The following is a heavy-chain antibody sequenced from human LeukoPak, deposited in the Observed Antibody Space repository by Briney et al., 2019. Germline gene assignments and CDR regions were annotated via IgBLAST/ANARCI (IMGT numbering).Heavy chain of an antibody. CDR3: ARDLGVVVAANIDY. Sequence: SETLSLTCTVSGGSISRSSYFWGWIRQPPGKGLEWIGCISSSGSTYYNPALKSRVTISLDTSKNQFSLRVSSVTAADTAVYYCARDLGVVVAANIDYWGQGTLVTVSS. V-gene: IGHV4-39*07. D-gene: IGHD2-15*01. CDR2: ISSSGST. CDR1: GGSISRSSYF. J-gene: IGHJ4*02.